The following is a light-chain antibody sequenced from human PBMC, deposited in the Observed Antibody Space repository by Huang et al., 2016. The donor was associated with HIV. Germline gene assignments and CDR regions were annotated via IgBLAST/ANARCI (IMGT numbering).Light chain of an antibody. CDR2: GAS. V-gene: IGKV3-20*01. CDR3: QQYETSPYT. Sequence: EIVLTQSPGTLSVSPGERATLSCRASQSLGSRFLAWYHQKPGQAPRLLISGASSRVTDIPDRFSGSGSGTDFTLTISRLEPEDFAVYFCQQYETSPYTFGQGTKLEIK. J-gene: IGKJ2*01. CDR1: QSLGSRF.